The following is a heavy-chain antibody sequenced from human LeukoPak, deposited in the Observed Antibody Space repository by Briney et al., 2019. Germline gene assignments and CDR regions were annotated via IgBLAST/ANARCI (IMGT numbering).Heavy chain of an antibody. J-gene: IGHJ4*02. V-gene: IGHV4-61*02. D-gene: IGHD1-26*01. CDR2: IYTSGST. CDR3: ARGFVGATALFDY. Sequence: SETLSLTCTDSGGSISSGSYYWSWIRQPAGKGLEWIGRIYTSGSTNYNPSLKSRVTISVDTSKNQFSLKLSSVTAADTAVYYCARGFVGATALFDYWGQGTLVTVSS. CDR1: GGSISSGSYY.